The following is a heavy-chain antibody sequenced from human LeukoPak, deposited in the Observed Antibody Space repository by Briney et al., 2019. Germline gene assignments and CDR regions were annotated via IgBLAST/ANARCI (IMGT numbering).Heavy chain of an antibody. CDR3: ARAGARGYSYGY. D-gene: IGHD5-18*01. CDR1: GYTFTGYY. V-gene: IGHV1-2*02. J-gene: IGHJ4*02. Sequence: ASVKVSCKASGYTFTGYYMHWVRQAPGQGLEWMGWINPNSGGTNYAQKFQGRVTMTRGTSISTAYMELSRLRSDDTAVYYCARAGARGYSYGYWGQGTLVTVSS. CDR2: INPNSGGT.